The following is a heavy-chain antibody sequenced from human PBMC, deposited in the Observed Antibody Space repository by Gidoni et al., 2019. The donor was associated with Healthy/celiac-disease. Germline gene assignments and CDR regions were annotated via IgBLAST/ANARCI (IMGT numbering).Heavy chain of an antibody. Sequence: QLQLQVSGPGLVKPSETLSLTCTVSGGSISSSRYHWGWIRQPPGKGPEWIGSIHYGGSTYYNPSLKSRVPLSVDTSKNPFSLKLSSVTAADTAVYYCARADIVVVPAAKNALNFDCWGQGTLVTVSS. CDR2: IHYGGST. CDR3: ARADIVVVPAAKNALNFDC. J-gene: IGHJ4*02. CDR1: GGSISSSRYH. D-gene: IGHD2-2*01. V-gene: IGHV4-39*01.